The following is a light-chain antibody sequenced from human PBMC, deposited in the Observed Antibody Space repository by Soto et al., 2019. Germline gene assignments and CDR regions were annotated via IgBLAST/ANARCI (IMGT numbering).Light chain of an antibody. V-gene: IGLV2-14*01. CDR1: SIDVGGYNY. Sequence: QSVLTQPAYVSGSPGQSITLACTGPSIDVGGYNYVSWYQQHPGKAPKLMIYAVTDRPSGVSSRFSGSKSGNTASLTISGLQAEDEADYYCSSYTSSSTLFRNGTKGTVL. CDR2: AVT. CDR3: SSYTSSSTL. J-gene: IGLJ1*01.